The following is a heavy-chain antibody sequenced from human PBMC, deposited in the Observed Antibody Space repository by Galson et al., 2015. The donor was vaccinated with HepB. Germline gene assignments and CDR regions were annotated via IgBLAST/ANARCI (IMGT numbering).Heavy chain of an antibody. CDR3: ARGGVQLWFLDY. CDR1: GGSISSYY. V-gene: IGHV4-59*01. CDR2: IYYSGST. J-gene: IGHJ4*02. Sequence: SETLSLTCTVSGGSISSYYWSWIRQPPGKGLEWIGYIYYSGSTNYNPSLKSRVTISVDTSKNQFSLKLSSVTAADTAVYYCARGGVQLWFLDYWGQGTLVTVSS. D-gene: IGHD5-18*01.